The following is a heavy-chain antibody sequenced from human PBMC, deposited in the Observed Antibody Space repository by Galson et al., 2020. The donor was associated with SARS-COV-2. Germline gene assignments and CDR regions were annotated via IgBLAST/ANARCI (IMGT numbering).Heavy chain of an antibody. J-gene: IGHJ4*02. CDR1: GGSISSSSYY. CDR2: IYYSGST. CDR3: ARGGGTIFGVVIILGYFDY. Sequence: SETLSLTCTVSGGSISSSSYYWGWIRQPPGKGLEWIGSIYYSGSTSYNPSLKSRVTISVDTSKNQFSLKVSSVTAADTAVYYCARGGGTIFGVVIILGYFDYWGQGTLVTVSS. V-gene: IGHV4-39*07. D-gene: IGHD3-3*01.